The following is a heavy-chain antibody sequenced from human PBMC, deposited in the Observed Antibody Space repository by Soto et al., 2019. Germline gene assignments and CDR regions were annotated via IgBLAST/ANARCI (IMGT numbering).Heavy chain of an antibody. D-gene: IGHD3-10*01. CDR2: IYYSGST. J-gene: IGHJ6*02. CDR3: ARELRFGEDYYGMDV. Sequence: QVQLQESGPGLVKPSQTLSLTCTVSGGSISSGGYYWSWIRQHPGKGLEWIGYIYYSGSTYYNPSLKSRVTISVDTSKNQFSLKLRAVTAADTAVYYCARELRFGEDYYGMDVWGQGTTVTVS. V-gene: IGHV4-31*03. CDR1: GGSISSGGYY.